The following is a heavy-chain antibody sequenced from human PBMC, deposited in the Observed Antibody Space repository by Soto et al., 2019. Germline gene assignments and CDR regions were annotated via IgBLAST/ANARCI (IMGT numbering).Heavy chain of an antibody. V-gene: IGHV4-34*01. CDR3: ASEVGAARRGYYGMDV. D-gene: IGHD6-6*01. CDR1: GGSFSGYH. Sequence: SETLSLTCAVYGGSFSGYHWSWIRQPPGKGLEWIGEINHSGSTNYNPSLKSRVTISVDTSKNQFSLKLSSVTAADTAVYYCASEVGAARRGYYGMDVWGQGTTVTVSS. J-gene: IGHJ6*02. CDR2: INHSGST.